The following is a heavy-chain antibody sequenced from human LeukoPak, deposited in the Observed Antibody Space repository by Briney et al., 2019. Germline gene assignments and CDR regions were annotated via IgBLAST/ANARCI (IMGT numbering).Heavy chain of an antibody. CDR1: GFTFSNFG. CDR2: LSGSGSST. Sequence: PGGSLRLSCAASGFTFSNFGMSWVRQAPGKGLEWVSSLSGSGSSTYYADSVKGRFTVSRDNSKDTLYLHMSSLRAEDTAVYYCAKGGIYCTGVTCYYLDNWGQGTLVSVSS. CDR3: AKGGIYCTGVTCYYLDN. J-gene: IGHJ4*02. V-gene: IGHV3-23*01. D-gene: IGHD2-8*02.